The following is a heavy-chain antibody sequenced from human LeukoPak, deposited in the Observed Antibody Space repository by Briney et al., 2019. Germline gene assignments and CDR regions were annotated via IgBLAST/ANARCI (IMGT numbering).Heavy chain of an antibody. V-gene: IGHV1-46*03. CDR1: GYTFTSYY. CDR3: ARAPFGIAVAGTFDY. D-gene: IGHD6-19*01. CDR2: INPSGGST. Sequence: ASVKVSCKASGYTFTSYYMHWVRQAPGQGLEWMGIINPSGGSTSYAQKFQGRVTMTRDTSTSTVCMELSSLRSEDTAVYYCARAPFGIAVAGTFDYWGQGTLVTVSS. J-gene: IGHJ4*02.